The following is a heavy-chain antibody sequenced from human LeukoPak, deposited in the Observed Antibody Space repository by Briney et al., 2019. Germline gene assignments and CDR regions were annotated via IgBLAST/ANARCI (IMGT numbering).Heavy chain of an antibody. D-gene: IGHD3-10*01. J-gene: IGHJ4*02. CDR1: GGTFSSYA. Sequence: SVKVSCKASGGTFSSYAISWVRQAPGQGLEWMGGIIPIFGTANYAQKVQGRVTITADESTSTAYMELSSLRSEDTAVYYCARAELLWFGELSRTGYYFDYWGQGTLVTVSS. CDR3: ARAELLWFGELSRTGYYFDY. V-gene: IGHV1-69*01. CDR2: IIPIFGTA.